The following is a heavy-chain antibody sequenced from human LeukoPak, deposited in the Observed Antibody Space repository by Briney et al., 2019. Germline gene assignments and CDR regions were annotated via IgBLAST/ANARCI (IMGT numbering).Heavy chain of an antibody. Sequence: SGPTLVKPTQTLTLTCTFSGFSLSTSGVGVGWIRQPPGKALEWLALIYCDDDKRYSPSLKSRLTITNDTSKNQVVLTMTNLDPVDTPTYYCAHRPGRITIFGVVTSDAFDIWGQGTMVTVSS. V-gene: IGHV2-5*02. CDR3: AHRPGRITIFGVVTSDAFDI. D-gene: IGHD3-3*01. CDR1: GFSLSTSGVG. CDR2: IYCDDDK. J-gene: IGHJ3*02.